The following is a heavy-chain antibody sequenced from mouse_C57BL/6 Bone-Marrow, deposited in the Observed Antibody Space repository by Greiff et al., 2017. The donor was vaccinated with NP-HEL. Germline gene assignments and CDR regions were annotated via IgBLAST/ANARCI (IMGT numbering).Heavy chain of an antibody. Sequence: VQLKESGAELVRPGASVKLSCTASGFNIKDDYMHWVKQRPEQGLEWIGWIDPENGDTEYASKFQGKATITADTSSNTAYLQLSSLTSEDAAVYYCTTYDGYFPFAYWGQGTLVTVSA. CDR1: GFNIKDDY. CDR2: IDPENGDT. CDR3: TTYDGYFPFAY. J-gene: IGHJ3*01. V-gene: IGHV14-4*01. D-gene: IGHD2-3*01.